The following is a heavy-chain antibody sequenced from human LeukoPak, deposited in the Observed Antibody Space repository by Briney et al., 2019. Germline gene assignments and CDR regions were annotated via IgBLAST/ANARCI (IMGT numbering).Heavy chain of an antibody. J-gene: IGHJ4*02. Sequence: GSLVLSCAASDFIFNSFSMHWVRQAPGKGPDWVAAVLSDGNKKYSADSEKGRFTISKDNSRNTLYLQMNSLRADDTAMYYCTRGKAKGQSSSWPFDYWGQGTLVTVSS. CDR3: TRGKAKGQSSSWPFDY. D-gene: IGHD6-13*01. CDR1: DFIFNSFS. CDR2: VLSDGNKK. V-gene: IGHV3-30-3*01.